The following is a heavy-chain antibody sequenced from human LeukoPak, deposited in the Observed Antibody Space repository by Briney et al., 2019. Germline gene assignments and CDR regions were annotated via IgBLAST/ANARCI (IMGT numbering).Heavy chain of an antibody. CDR2: ISWNSGSI. Sequence: GRSLRLSCAASGFTFDDYAMHWVRQAPGKGLEWVSGISWNSGSIGYADSVKGRFTISRDNAKNSLYLQMNSLRAEDTAVYYCSCSTSCYRCHYYYGMDVWGQETTVTVSS. D-gene: IGHD2-2*02. CDR1: GFTFDDYA. J-gene: IGHJ6*02. V-gene: IGHV3-9*01. CDR3: SCSTSCYRCHYYYGMDV.